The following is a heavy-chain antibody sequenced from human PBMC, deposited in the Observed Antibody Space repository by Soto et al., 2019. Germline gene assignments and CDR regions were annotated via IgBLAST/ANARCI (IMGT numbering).Heavy chain of an antibody. D-gene: IGHD2-8*01. V-gene: IGHV1-2*02. Sequence: ASVKVSFQASGYTFRDYYIHWVRQATGQGLEWMGWINPNSGGTKYAQKFQGGVTMTRDTSITTAYMELSRLRSGDTAVYYLEGVPANANPDGVDFWGQGTLVTVSS. J-gene: IGHJ4*02. CDR3: EGVPANANPDGVDF. CDR2: INPNSGGT. CDR1: GYTFRDYY.